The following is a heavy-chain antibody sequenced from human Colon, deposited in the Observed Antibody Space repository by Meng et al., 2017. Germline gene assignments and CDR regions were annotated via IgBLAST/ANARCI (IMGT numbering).Heavy chain of an antibody. J-gene: IGHJ4*02. CDR2: IYDSGST. CDR3: ARGPNGGYCSGGSCYRFDY. CDR1: GGSISSYY. V-gene: IGHV4-59*01. D-gene: IGHD2-15*01. Sequence: SETLSLTCTVSGGSISSYYWSWIRQPPGKGLEWIGYIYDSGSTNYNSSLKSRVTISVDTSKNQFCLRVSSVTAADTAVYYCARGPNGGYCSGGSCYRFDYWGQGTLVTVSS.